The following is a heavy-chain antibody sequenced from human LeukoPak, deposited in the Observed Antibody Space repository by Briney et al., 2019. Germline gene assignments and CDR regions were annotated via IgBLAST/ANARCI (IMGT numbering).Heavy chain of an antibody. Sequence: GSVTVSCKASGYTFTGYYMNWVRQAPGQGVEWMGWINPNSGGTNYAQTFQGRVTIIRDKTISTAYMELSRLRSDDTAVYYCARSFYYDAFDIWGQGTMVTVSS. CDR3: ARSFYYDAFDI. V-gene: IGHV1-2*02. CDR1: GYTFTGYY. J-gene: IGHJ3*02. D-gene: IGHD3-22*01. CDR2: INPNSGGT.